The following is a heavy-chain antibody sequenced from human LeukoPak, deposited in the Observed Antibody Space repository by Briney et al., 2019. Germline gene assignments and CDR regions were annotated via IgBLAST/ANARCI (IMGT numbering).Heavy chain of an antibody. D-gene: IGHD3-10*01. V-gene: IGHV1-46*01. CDR3: ARSLITMVRGVTQYYFDY. J-gene: IGHJ4*02. CDR2: INPSGGST. CDR1: GCTFTSYY. Sequence: ASVKVSCKASGCTFTSYYMHWVRQAPGQGLEWMGIINPSGGSTSYAQKFQGRVTMTRDMSTSTVYMELSSLRSEDTAVYYCARSLITMVRGVTQYYFDYWGQGTLVTVSS.